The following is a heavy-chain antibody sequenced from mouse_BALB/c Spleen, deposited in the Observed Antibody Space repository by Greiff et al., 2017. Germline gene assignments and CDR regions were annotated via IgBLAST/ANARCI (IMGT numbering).Heavy chain of an antibody. J-gene: IGHJ3*01. CDR2: ISSGGST. CDR1: GFTFSDYY. V-gene: IGHV5-6-5*01. D-gene: IGHD2-14*01. Sequence: EVMLVESGGGLVKPGGSLKLSCAASGFTFSDYYMYWVRQTPEKRLEWVASISSGGSTYYPDSVKGRFTISRDNARNILYLQMSSLRSEDTAMYYCARGGNRYDWFAYWGQGTLVTVSA. CDR3: ARGGNRYDWFAY.